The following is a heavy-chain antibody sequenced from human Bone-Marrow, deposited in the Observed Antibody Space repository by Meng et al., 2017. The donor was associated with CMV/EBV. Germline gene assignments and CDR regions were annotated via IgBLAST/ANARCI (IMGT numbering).Heavy chain of an antibody. J-gene: IGHJ4*02. D-gene: IGHD3-22*01. CDR2: IHQSGST. CDR3: ARRPYYDSTGYFYN. V-gene: IGHV4-4*02. Sequence: GAGDSISGDKWWTWIRQPPGKGLEWIGEIHQSGSTNYNPSLKSRVTISVDKSKNQFSLKLNSVTAADTAVYYCARRPYYDSTGYFYNWGQGTLVTVSS. CDR1: GDSISGDKW.